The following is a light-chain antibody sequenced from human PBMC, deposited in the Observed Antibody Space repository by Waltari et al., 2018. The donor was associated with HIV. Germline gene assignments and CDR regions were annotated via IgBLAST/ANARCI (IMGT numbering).Light chain of an antibody. CDR3: QQYGSSPPT. CDR2: DAS. V-gene: IGKV3-20*01. CDR1: QRVSNIY. J-gene: IGKJ1*01. Sequence: EIVLTQSPGTLSSSPGERATLSCTASQRVSNIYLAWYQQKPGQAPRLLIYDASNRATGIPDRFSGSGSGTYFTLTINRLEPEDFAVYYCQQYGSSPPTFGRGTTVDMK.